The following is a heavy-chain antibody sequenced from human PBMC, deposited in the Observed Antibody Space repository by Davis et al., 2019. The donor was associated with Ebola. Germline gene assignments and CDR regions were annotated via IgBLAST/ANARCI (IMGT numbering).Heavy chain of an antibody. CDR3: ARESEYYYAVDV. Sequence: PGGSLRLSCAASGLIFSKNLMQWVRQAPGKGLVWVSRINSEGSSTSYADSVKGRFTVSRDNAKNTLYLQMNSLRAEDTAVYYCARESEYYYAVDVWGQGTTVTVSS. CDR2: INSEGSST. J-gene: IGHJ6*02. V-gene: IGHV3-74*01. CDR1: GLIFSKNL.